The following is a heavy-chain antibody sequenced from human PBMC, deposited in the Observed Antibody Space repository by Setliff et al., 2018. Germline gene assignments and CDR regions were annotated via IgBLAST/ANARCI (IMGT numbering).Heavy chain of an antibody. CDR2: IWFDGSHP. D-gene: IGHD4-4*01. Sequence: GGSLRLSCAASGFSVSSTAMHWVRQAPGKGLEWVAVIWFDGSHPYYADSVEGRFTIPRDNSKNRVNLQMSCLRAADTAVYYCATDPPYSNWRLDSLGQGTLVTVSS. J-gene: IGHJ4*02. CDR1: GFSVSSTA. V-gene: IGHV3-33*01. CDR3: ATDPPYSNWRLDS.